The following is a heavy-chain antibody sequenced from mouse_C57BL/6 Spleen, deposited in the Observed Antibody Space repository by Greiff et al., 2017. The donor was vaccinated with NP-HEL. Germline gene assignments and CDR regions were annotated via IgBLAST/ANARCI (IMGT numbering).Heavy chain of an antibody. D-gene: IGHD1-1*01. CDR3: ARHYGSRGDWYFDV. V-gene: IGHV1-22*01. CDR2: INPNNGGT. Sequence: EVQLQQSGPELVKPGASVKMSCKASGYTFTDYNMHWVKQSHGKSLEWIGYINPNNGGTSYNQKFKGKATLTVNKSSSTAYMELRSLTSEDSAVYYCARHYGSRGDWYFDVWGTGTTVTVSS. CDR1: GYTFTDYN. J-gene: IGHJ1*03.